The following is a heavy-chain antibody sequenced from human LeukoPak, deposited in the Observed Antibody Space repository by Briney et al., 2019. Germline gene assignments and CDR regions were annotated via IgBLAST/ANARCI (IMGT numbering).Heavy chain of an antibody. CDR1: EDTFTYYH. CDR3: ATEAPRSYYFDY. V-gene: IGHV1-46*01. Sequence: VASVKVSCKASEDTFTYYHIHWLRQAPGQGVEWMGAVYATGGTTINTQNFQGRVTMTRDTSTGTVYMELSSLRFEDTAMYYCATEAPRSYYFDYWGQGILVTVSS. CDR2: VYATGGTT. J-gene: IGHJ4*02.